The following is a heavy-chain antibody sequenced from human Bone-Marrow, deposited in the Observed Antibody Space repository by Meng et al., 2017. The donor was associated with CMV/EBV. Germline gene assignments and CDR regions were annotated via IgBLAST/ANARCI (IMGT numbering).Heavy chain of an antibody. D-gene: IGHD3-3*01. V-gene: IGHV3-7*01. J-gene: IGHJ6*01. Sequence: GESLKISCAASGFTFSAYWMSWVRQAPGKGLAWVANIKHDGSDKYYVDSVRGRFTISRDNAKNSLYLQMNSLRAEDTAVYYCARESYDFWSGYYGLYYYYGMDVWGQGPTVTFYS. CDR2: IKHDGSDK. CDR3: ARESYDFWSGYYGLYYYYGMDV. CDR1: GFTFSAYW.